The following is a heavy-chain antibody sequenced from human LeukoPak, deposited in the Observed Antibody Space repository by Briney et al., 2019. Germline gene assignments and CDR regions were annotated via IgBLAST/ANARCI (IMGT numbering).Heavy chain of an antibody. CDR3: ARLGTVLLWFGESPPPDY. CDR2: IYYSGST. Sequence: SETLSLTCTVSGGSISSSSYYWGWIRQPPGKGLEWIGSIYYSGSTYYNPSLKSRVTISVDTSKNQFSLKLSSVTAADTAVYYCARLGTVLLWFGESPPPDYWGQGTLVTVSS. J-gene: IGHJ4*02. V-gene: IGHV4-39*01. CDR1: GGSISSSSYY. D-gene: IGHD3-10*01.